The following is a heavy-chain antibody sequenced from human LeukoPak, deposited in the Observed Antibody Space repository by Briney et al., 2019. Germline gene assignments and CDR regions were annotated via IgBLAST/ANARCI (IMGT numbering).Heavy chain of an antibody. D-gene: IGHD3-9*01. V-gene: IGHV4-39*01. Sequence: KPSETLSLSCAVSGGAICSSTYEWGWIRQPPGKGLEWIGSIYYSGSTYYNPALKSRVTIFVDTSKTQFSLKLDSVTAADTSVYFCASGYFASDYWGQGTLVTVSS. J-gene: IGHJ4*02. CDR2: IYYSGST. CDR1: GGAICSSTYE. CDR3: ASGYFASDY.